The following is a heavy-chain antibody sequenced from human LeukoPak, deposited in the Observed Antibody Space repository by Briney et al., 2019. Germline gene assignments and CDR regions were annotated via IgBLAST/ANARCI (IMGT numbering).Heavy chain of an antibody. CDR2: IYYSGST. Sequence: SETLSLTCTVSGGCISSYYWSWIRQPPGKGLEWIGYIYYSGSTNYNPSLKSRVTISVDTSKNQFSLKLSSVTAADTAVYYCARTKGEWEHVDYWGQGTLVTVSS. V-gene: IGHV4-59*01. D-gene: IGHD1-26*01. J-gene: IGHJ4*02. CDR3: ARTKGEWEHVDY. CDR1: GGCISSYY.